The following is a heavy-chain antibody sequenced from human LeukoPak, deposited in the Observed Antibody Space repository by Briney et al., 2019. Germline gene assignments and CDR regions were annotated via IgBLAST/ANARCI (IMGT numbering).Heavy chain of an antibody. J-gene: IGHJ6*03. Sequence: GGSLRLSCAASGFTFSSYSMNWVRQAPGKGLEWVSSISSSSSYIYYADSVKGRFTISRDNAKNSLYLQMNSLRAEDTAVYYCARVIIAVAGRGWYYYYYMDVWGKGTTVTVSS. V-gene: IGHV3-21*01. D-gene: IGHD6-19*01. CDR1: GFTFSSYS. CDR3: ARVIIAVAGRGWYYYYYMDV. CDR2: ISSSSSYI.